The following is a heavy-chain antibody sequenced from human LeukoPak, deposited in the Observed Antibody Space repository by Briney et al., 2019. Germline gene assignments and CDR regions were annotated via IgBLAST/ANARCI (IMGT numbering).Heavy chain of an antibody. V-gene: IGHV1-2*06. J-gene: IGHJ5*02. Sequence: ASVKVSCKASGGTFSSYAISWVRQAPGQGLEWMGRINPNSGGTNYAQKFQGRVTMTRDTSISTAYMELSRLRSDDTAVYYCARDQHWDPWFDPWGQGTLVTVSS. CDR1: GGTFSSYA. CDR3: ARDQHWDPWFDP. D-gene: IGHD7-27*01. CDR2: INPNSGGT.